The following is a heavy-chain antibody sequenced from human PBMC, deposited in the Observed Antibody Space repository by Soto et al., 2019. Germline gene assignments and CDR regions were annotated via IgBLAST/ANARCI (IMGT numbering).Heavy chain of an antibody. CDR2: MNPNSGNT. Sequence: ASVKVSCKASGYTFTSYDINWVRQATGQGLEWMGWMNPNSGNTGYAQKFQGRVTMTRNTSMSTAYMELSSLRSEDTAVYYCARGPDEFWSGHDEYYFDDWGQGTRVTVSS. V-gene: IGHV1-8*01. J-gene: IGHJ4*02. D-gene: IGHD3-3*01. CDR1: GYTFTSYD. CDR3: ARGPDEFWSGHDEYYFDD.